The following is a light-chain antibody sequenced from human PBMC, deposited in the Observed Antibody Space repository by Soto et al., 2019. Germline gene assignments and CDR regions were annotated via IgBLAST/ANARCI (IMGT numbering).Light chain of an antibody. CDR2: EVS. J-gene: IGLJ3*02. V-gene: IGLV2-14*01. Sequence: QSALTQPASVSGSPGQSITISCTGTSSEVGGYNYVSWYQQHPGKDPKLMIYEVSSRPSGVSNRFSGSKSGNTAALTISGLQAEEEADYYCSSYTSSSTHWVFGGGTKLTVL. CDR3: SSYTSSSTHWV. CDR1: SSEVGGYNY.